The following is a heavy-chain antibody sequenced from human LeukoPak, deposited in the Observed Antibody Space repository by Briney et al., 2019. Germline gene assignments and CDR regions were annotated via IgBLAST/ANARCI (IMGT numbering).Heavy chain of an antibody. CDR3: ASPEWLPDSIDI. CDR1: RFTFSNYW. Sequence: GGSLRLSCAASRFTFSNYWMTWVRQAPGKGLEWVANIKQDGSEKYYVDSVKGRFTISRDNAKNSLYLQMNSLRVEDTAVYYCASPEWLPDSIDIWGQGTMVTVSS. CDR2: IKQDGSEK. V-gene: IGHV3-7*01. J-gene: IGHJ3*02. D-gene: IGHD3-3*01.